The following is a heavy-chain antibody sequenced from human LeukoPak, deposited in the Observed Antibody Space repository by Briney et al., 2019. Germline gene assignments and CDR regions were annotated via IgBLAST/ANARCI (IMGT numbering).Heavy chain of an antibody. D-gene: IGHD2-15*01. V-gene: IGHV4-59*02. Sequence: SETLSLTCAVFGDSVTGYYLNWVRQPPGKGLEWIGHIYKIGTTNYNPSLKSRLTISADTSKNQFSLKLRSVTAADTAVYYCVIGVGWQPDYWGQGALVTVSS. CDR1: GDSVTGYY. CDR3: VIGVGWQPDY. CDR2: IYKIGTT. J-gene: IGHJ4*02.